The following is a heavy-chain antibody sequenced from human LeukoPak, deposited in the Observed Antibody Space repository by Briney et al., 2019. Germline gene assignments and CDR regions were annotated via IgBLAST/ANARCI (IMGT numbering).Heavy chain of an antibody. D-gene: IGHD3-10*01. CDR3: ARGLGSGSYLSYYYYYMDV. J-gene: IGHJ6*03. CDR1: GGPFSGYY. Sequence: SDTLSLTCTVYGGPFSGYYWSWIRHPPGKGLVWIGEINHSGSTNYNPSLKSRVTISVDTSKNQFSLKLSSVAAADTAVYYCARGLGSGSYLSYYYYYMDVWGKGTTVTVSS. CDR2: INHSGST. V-gene: IGHV4-34*01.